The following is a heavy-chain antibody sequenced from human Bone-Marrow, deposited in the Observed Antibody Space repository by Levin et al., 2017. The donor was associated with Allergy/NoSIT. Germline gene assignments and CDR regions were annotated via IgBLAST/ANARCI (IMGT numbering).Heavy chain of an antibody. CDR1: GGSFSGYY. V-gene: IGHV4-34*01. CDR2: INHSGST. CDR3: ARGSRGGDFLLDY. D-gene: IGHD2-21*02. J-gene: IGHJ4*02. Sequence: SETLSLTCAVYGGSFSGYYWSWIRQPPGKGLEWIGEINHSGSTNYNPSLKSRVTISVETSKNQFSLKLSSVTAADTAIYYCARGSRGGDFLLDYWGQGTLLTVSS.